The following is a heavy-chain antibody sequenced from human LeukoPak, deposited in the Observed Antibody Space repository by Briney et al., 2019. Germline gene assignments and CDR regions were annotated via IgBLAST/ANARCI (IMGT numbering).Heavy chain of an antibody. Sequence: GGSLRLSCAASGFTFSSYAMSWVRQAPGKGLEWVSAISGSGGSTYYADSVKGRFTISRDNSKNTLYLQMNSLRAEDTAVYYCAKGTGVSPYSSSWYYFDYWGQGTLVTVSS. D-gene: IGHD6-13*01. CDR1: GFTFSSYA. J-gene: IGHJ4*02. CDR3: AKGTGVSPYSSSWYYFDY. CDR2: ISGSGGST. V-gene: IGHV3-23*01.